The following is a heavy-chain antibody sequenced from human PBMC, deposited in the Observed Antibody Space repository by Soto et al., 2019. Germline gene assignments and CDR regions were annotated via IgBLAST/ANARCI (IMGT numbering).Heavy chain of an antibody. CDR3: AVHRATPGAALSNWFGP. Sequence: PSETLSLTCIVSGASVTSGSYCWTWLRQLPGKGLQWIGYIYSGGATHSNPSLQSRLSMSLDTSGNHFSLRLTSVTVADTAVYYCAVHRATPGAALSNWFGPWGQGSLVTVSS. CDR2: IYSGGAT. D-gene: IGHD1-26*01. CDR1: GASVTSGSYC. V-gene: IGHV4-31*02. J-gene: IGHJ5*02.